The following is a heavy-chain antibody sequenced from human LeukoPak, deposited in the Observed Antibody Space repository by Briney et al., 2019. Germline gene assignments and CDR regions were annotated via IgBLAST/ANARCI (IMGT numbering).Heavy chain of an antibody. CDR1: GFTFSSYA. J-gene: IGHJ4*02. Sequence: GRSLRLSCAASGFTFSSYAMHWVRQAPGKGLEWVAVIWNDASNKYYADSVKGRFIISRDNSKNTLYLQMNSLRAEDTAVYSCARASGPFDYWGQGTLVTVSS. CDR3: ARASGPFDY. D-gene: IGHD3-10*01. V-gene: IGHV3-33*08. CDR2: IWNDASNK.